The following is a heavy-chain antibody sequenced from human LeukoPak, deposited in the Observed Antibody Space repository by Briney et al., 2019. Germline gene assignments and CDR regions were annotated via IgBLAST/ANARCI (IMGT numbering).Heavy chain of an antibody. J-gene: IGHJ5*02. CDR1: GGSFSGYY. D-gene: IGHD6-19*01. CDR2: INHSGST. V-gene: IGHV4-34*01. Sequence: PSETLSLTCAVYGGSFSGYYWSWIRQPPGKGLEWIGEINHSGSTNYNPSLKSRVTISVDTSKNQFSLKLSSVTAADTAVYYCARGSPRGVALAGTGWFDPWGQGTLVTVSS. CDR3: ARGSPRGVALAGTGWFDP.